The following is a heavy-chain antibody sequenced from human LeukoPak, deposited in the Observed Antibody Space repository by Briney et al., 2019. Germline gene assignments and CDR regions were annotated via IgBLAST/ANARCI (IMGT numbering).Heavy chain of an antibody. CDR3: ARGTIFGVVPRELDY. CDR1: GGSISSYY. D-gene: IGHD3-3*01. J-gene: IGHJ4*02. Sequence: PSETLSLTCTVSGGSISSYYWSWIRQPPGKGLEWIGYIYYSGSTNYNPSLKSRVTTSVDTSKNQFSLKLSSVTAADTAVYYCARGTIFGVVPRELDYWGQGTLVTVSS. CDR2: IYYSGST. V-gene: IGHV4-59*01.